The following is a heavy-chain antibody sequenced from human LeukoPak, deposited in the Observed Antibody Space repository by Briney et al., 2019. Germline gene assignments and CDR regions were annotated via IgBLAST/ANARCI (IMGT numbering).Heavy chain of an antibody. CDR3: ARGSYYYDSSGYYTGPSH. CDR1: GYTFTSYD. D-gene: IGHD3-22*01. CDR2: MNPNSGNT. J-gene: IGHJ4*02. Sequence: ASVKVSCKASGYTFTSYDINWVRQATGQGLEWMGWMNPNSGNTGYAQKFQGRVTMTRNTSISTAYMELSSLGSEDTAVYYCARGSYYYDSSGYYTGPSHWGQGTLVTVSS. V-gene: IGHV1-8*01.